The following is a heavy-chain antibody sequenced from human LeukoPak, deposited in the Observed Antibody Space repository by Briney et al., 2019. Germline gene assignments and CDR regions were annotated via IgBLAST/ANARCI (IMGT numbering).Heavy chain of an antibody. CDR2: FLPSGST. CDR1: GGSISSYY. V-gene: IGHV4-4*07. Sequence: SETLSLTCTVSGGSISSYYWSWIRQPAGKGLEWIGRFLPSGSTNYNPSLKSRVTMSVDTSKNQFSLKLSSVIAADTAVYYCARVVVSNYGNYYYYMDVWGKGTTVTVSS. J-gene: IGHJ6*03. D-gene: IGHD4-11*01. CDR3: ARVVVSNYGNYYYYMDV.